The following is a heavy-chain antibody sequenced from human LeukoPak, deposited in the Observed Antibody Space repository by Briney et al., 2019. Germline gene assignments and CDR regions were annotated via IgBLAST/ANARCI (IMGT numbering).Heavy chain of an antibody. Sequence: GGSLRLSCAASGFTFSSFAMNWVRQAPGKGLAWVSAISAGGGSTYHADSVKGRFTISRDNSKNTLYLQMNSLRAEDTAVYYCAKRRTYCSRTSCPLDYWGQGTLVTVSS. CDR2: ISAGGGST. V-gene: IGHV3-23*01. CDR1: GFTFSSFA. J-gene: IGHJ4*02. D-gene: IGHD2-2*01. CDR3: AKRRTYCSRTSCPLDY.